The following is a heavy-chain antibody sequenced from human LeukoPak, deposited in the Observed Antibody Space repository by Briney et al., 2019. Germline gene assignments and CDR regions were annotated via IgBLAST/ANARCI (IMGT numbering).Heavy chain of an antibody. CDR1: GGSISSGDYY. V-gene: IGHV4-31*03. Sequence: PSETLSLTCTVSGGSISSGDYYWSWIRQHPGKGLEWIGYIYYSGSTNYNPSLKSRVTISVDTSKNQFSLKLSSVTAADTAVYYCARLYGDSVYFDYWGQGTLVTVSS. CDR3: ARLYGDSVYFDY. D-gene: IGHD4-17*01. J-gene: IGHJ4*02. CDR2: IYYSGST.